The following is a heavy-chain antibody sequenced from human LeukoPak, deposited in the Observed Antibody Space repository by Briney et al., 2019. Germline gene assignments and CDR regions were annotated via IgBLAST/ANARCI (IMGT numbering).Heavy chain of an antibody. Sequence: GGSLRLSCAASGFTFSSYWMHWVRQAPGKGLVWVSRINSDGSSTSYADSVKGRFTISRDNAKNTLYLQMNSLRAEDTAVYYCVNWAEYCGGDCYTLNYWGQGTLVTVSS. D-gene: IGHD2-21*02. CDR2: INSDGSST. CDR1: GFTFSSYW. J-gene: IGHJ4*02. CDR3: VNWAEYCGGDCYTLNY. V-gene: IGHV3-74*01.